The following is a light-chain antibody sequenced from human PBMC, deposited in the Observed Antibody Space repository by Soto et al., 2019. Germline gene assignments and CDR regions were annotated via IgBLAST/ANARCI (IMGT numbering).Light chain of an antibody. CDR3: QQYNDWLFT. CDR2: GAS. Sequence: EIVMTQSPATLSVSPGERVTLSCRASQSVSGNLAWYQQKPGQAPRLLIYGASTRATGIPARFSGSGSGTEFTLTISSLESVDFAVYYCQQYNDWLFTFGGGTRVQIK. V-gene: IGKV3-15*01. CDR1: QSVSGN. J-gene: IGKJ4*01.